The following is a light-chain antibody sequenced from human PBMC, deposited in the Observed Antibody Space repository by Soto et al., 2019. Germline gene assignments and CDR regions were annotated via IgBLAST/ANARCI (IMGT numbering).Light chain of an antibody. J-gene: IGKJ5*01. CDR3: QQRSSAIT. CDR2: GAS. V-gene: IGKV3D-15*01. CDR1: QRISSK. Sequence: IVLTQSPATLSVSPGERATLSCRASQRISSKLAWFQEKPGQAPRLLFYGASTRATGIPARFSGRGSGTDFTLTISSLEPEDFAVYYCQQRSSAITFGQGTRLEIK.